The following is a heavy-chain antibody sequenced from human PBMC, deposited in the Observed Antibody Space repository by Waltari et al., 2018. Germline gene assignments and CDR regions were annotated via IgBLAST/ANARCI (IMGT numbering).Heavy chain of an antibody. Sequence: QVQLVESGGGVVQPGRSLRLSCAASGFTFSSYAMHWVRQAPGKGLEWVAVISYDGSNKYYADSVKGRFTISRDNSKNTLYLQMNSLRAEDTAVYYCARGRVAAAGSGGNWFDPWGQGTLVTVSS. J-gene: IGHJ5*02. V-gene: IGHV3-30-3*01. D-gene: IGHD6-13*01. CDR2: ISYDGSNK. CDR3: ARGRVAAAGSGGNWFDP. CDR1: GFTFSSYA.